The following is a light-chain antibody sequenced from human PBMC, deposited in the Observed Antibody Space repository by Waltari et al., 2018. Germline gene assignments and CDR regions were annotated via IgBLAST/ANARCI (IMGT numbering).Light chain of an antibody. Sequence: EVLMTQSPATLSVSPGERATLSCRASQSISRNLAWYQQKPGQAPRHLNYGASTRATGIPARFSGSESGTEFTLTISSLQSEDFAVYYCQQYNNWRTFGQGTKLEIK. CDR1: QSISRN. V-gene: IGKV3-15*01. J-gene: IGKJ2*01. CDR3: QQYNNWRT. CDR2: GAS.